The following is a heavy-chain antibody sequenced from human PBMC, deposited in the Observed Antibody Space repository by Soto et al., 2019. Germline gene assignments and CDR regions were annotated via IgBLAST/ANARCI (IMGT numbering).Heavy chain of an antibody. CDR3: ARGEGNYYSAYHFDN. V-gene: IGHV4-61*01. J-gene: IGHJ4*02. D-gene: IGHD2-21*01. Sequence: PSETLSLTCAVSGDSVTSVNYFWTWIRQPPGGGLEWIGYISNSGISKYNPSLKSRVAMSQDTAKNQFSLNLHSVTAADTAVYFCARGEGNYYSAYHFDNWGQGALVTVSS. CDR1: GDSVTSVNYF. CDR2: ISNSGIS.